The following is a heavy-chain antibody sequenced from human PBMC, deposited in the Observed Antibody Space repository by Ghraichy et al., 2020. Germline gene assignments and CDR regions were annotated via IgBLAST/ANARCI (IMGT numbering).Heavy chain of an antibody. CDR2: IYTSGST. CDR3: ARDNTPISYCSSTSCPNWFDP. CDR1: GGSISSYY. D-gene: IGHD2-2*01. V-gene: IGHV4-4*07. J-gene: IGHJ5*02. Sequence: SETLSLTCTVSGGSISSYYWSWIRQPAGKGLEWIGRIYTSGSTNYNPSLKSRVTMSVDTSKNQFSLKLSSVTAADTAVYYCARDNTPISYCSSTSCPNWFDPWGQGTLVTVSS.